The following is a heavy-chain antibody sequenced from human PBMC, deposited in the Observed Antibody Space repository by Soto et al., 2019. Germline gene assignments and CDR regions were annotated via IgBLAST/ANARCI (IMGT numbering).Heavy chain of an antibody. Sequence: PGGSLRLSCAGSGFTFSSYAMSWVRQAPGKGLEWVSAISGSGGSTYYADSVKGRFTISRDNSKNTLYLQMNRLRAGDAAIYFCAKRMVTVTTLSSWGKGPLFTVPP. J-gene: IGHJ5*02. CDR2: ISGSGGST. CDR1: GFTFSSYA. V-gene: IGHV3-23*01. D-gene: IGHD4-4*01. CDR3: AKRMVTVTTLSS.